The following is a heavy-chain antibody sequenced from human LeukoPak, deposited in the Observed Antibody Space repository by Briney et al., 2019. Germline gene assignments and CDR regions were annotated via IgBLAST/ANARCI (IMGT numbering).Heavy chain of an antibody. D-gene: IGHD3-3*01. CDR1: GYTFTGYY. CDR3: ARGHNYDFWSGDGWFDP. CDR2: INPNSGGT. Sequence: GASVKVSCKASGYTFTGYYMHWVRQAPGQGLEWMGWINPNSGGTNYAQKFQGRVTMTRDTSISTAYMELSRLRSDDTAVYYCARGHNYDFWSGDGWFDPWGQGTLVTVSS. V-gene: IGHV1-2*02. J-gene: IGHJ5*02.